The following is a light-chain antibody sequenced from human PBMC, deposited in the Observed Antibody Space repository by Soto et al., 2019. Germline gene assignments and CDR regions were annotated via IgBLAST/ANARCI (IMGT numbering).Light chain of an antibody. CDR3: SSFTSGTTLYV. V-gene: IGLV2-14*01. J-gene: IGLJ1*01. CDR1: SSDIGGYNY. CDR2: EVT. Sequence: QSALTQPASVSGSPGQSITISCTGTSSDIGGYNYVSWYQQHPGKVPKLIIFEVTTRPSGISDRFSGSKSGNTASLTISGLQADDEADYYCSSFTSGTTLYVFGTGTRSPS.